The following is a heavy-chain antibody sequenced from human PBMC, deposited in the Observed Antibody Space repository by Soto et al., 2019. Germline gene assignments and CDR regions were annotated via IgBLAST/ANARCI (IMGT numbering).Heavy chain of an antibody. Sequence: QLQLQESGSGLVKPSQTLSLTCAVSGGSISSGGYSWSWIRQPPGKGLEWIGYIYHSGSTYYNPSLKIRVTIPVDRSKNQFSLKLSSVTAADTAVYYCARYSLDYYYGMDVWGQGTTVTVSS. CDR3: ARYSLDYYYGMDV. CDR1: GGSISSGGYS. D-gene: IGHD5-18*01. CDR2: IYHSGST. J-gene: IGHJ6*02. V-gene: IGHV4-30-2*01.